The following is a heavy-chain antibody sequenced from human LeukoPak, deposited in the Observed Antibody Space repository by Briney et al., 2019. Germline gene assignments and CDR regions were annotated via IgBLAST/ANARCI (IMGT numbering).Heavy chain of an antibody. J-gene: IGHJ4*02. CDR2: INPNSGGT. D-gene: IGHD1-1*01. Sequence: ASVTVSCKASGYTFTGYYMHWVRQAPGQGLEWMGWINPNSGGTNYAQKFQGWVTMTRDTSISTAYMELSRLRSDDTAVYYCARRWVERGKEFDYWGQGTLVTVSS. V-gene: IGHV1-2*04. CDR1: GYTFTGYY. CDR3: ARRWVERGKEFDY.